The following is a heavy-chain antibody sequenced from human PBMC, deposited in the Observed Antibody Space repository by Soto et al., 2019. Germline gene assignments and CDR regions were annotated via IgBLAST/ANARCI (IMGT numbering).Heavy chain of an antibody. D-gene: IGHD4-17*01. J-gene: IGHJ5*02. Sequence: EEQLLESGGGLVQPGGSLRLSCAASGFSFSSYGMSWVRQAPGKGLAWVSGVSGGGDSTYYADSVKGRFTISRDKSKNTLYLQMNSLRAEDTAVYYCARGQDDYGDSDVWFDPWGQGTLVSVSS. CDR3: ARGQDDYGDSDVWFDP. CDR2: VSGGGDST. V-gene: IGHV3-23*01. CDR1: GFSFSSYG.